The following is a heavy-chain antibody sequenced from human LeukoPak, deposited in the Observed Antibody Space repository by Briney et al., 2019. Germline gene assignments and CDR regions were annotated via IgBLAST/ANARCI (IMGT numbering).Heavy chain of an antibody. V-gene: IGHV1-69*05. CDR3: AGRLGNFDWLFFDF. CDR2: IIPIFGTA. D-gene: IGHD3-9*01. J-gene: IGHJ4*02. CDR1: GGTFSNYA. Sequence: ASVKVSCKASGGTFSNYAISWVRRAPGQGLEWMGGIIPIFGTANYAQKFQGRVTISTDEPTSTAYMELSSLRSEDTAVYYCAGRLGNFDWLFFDFWGQGTLVTVSS.